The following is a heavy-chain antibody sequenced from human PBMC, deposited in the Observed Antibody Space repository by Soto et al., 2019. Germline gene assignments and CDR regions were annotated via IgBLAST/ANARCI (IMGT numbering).Heavy chain of an antibody. CDR3: ASGGSSNWFDP. J-gene: IGHJ5*02. V-gene: IGHV4-30-4*01. Sequence: PSETLSLTYTVSSGSISSPDYYWSWIRQPSGKGLEWIGYIYYTGNTYYNPSLKSRVIMSVDTSTNQFSLKVTSVTAADTAVYYCASGGSSNWFDPWGQGTLVTVSS. CDR1: SGSISSPDYY. CDR2: IYYTGNT. D-gene: IGHD1-26*01.